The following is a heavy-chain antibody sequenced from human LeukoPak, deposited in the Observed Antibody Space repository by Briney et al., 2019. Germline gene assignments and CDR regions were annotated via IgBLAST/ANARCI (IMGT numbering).Heavy chain of an antibody. J-gene: IGHJ4*02. Sequence: GGSLRLSCTASGFTFSSCAMNWVRQTPGQGLEWVSEISGTGGSTHYADSVKSRFTISRDNSKNTLYLQMNSLRAEDTAVYYCAKAVFGELPYFDYWGQGTLVSVSS. V-gene: IGHV3-23*01. CDR2: ISGTGGST. D-gene: IGHD3-10*02. CDR3: AKAVFGELPYFDY. CDR1: GFTFSSCA.